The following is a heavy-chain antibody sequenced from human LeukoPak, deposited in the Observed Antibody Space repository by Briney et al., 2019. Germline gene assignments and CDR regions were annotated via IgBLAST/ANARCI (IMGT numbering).Heavy chain of an antibody. CDR3: AREGYYGDRVFDY. D-gene: IGHD4-17*01. Sequence: ASVKVSCKASGGTFSSYAISWVRQAPGQGLEWMGGIIPIFGTANYAQKFQGRVTITADESTSTAYMELSSLRSEDTAVYYCAREGYYGDRVFDYWGQGTLVTVSS. V-gene: IGHV1-69*13. CDR1: GGTFSSYA. J-gene: IGHJ4*02. CDR2: IIPIFGTA.